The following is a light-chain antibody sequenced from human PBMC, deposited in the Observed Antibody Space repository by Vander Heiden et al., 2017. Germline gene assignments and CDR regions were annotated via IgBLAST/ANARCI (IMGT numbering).Light chain of an antibody. Sequence: DIQMNQSPSSLSASVGDRVTITCQASQDIATYVIWFQQKSGKAPKALIYDASSLETGISSRFSGSKTGTEFTFIISGLQPEDFATYYCQQYYLPPYTFGQGTKLEIK. CDR2: DAS. V-gene: IGKV1-33*01. CDR1: QDIATY. J-gene: IGKJ2*01. CDR3: QQYYLPPYT.